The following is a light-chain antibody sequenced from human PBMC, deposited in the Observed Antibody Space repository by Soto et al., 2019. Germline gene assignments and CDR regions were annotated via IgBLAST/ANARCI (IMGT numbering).Light chain of an antibody. V-gene: IGKV4-1*01. CDR3: QQYYSTPLT. J-gene: IGKJ4*01. Sequence: DIVMTQSPDSLAVSLGERATINCKSSQSVLYSSNNKNYLAWYQQKPGQPPKLLIYWASTRESGVPDRFSGSGSGTDFTLNIRSLQADDVAVYYCQQYYSTPLTFGGGTKVEIK. CDR2: WAS. CDR1: QSVLYSSNNKNY.